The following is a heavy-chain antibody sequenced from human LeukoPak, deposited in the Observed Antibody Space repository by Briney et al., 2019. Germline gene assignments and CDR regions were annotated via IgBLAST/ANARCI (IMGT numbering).Heavy chain of an antibody. D-gene: IGHD1-14*01. J-gene: IGHJ4*02. CDR3: ARGHRNHMDY. CDR1: GYTFTSYD. Sequence: ASVKVSCKASGYTFTSYDINWVRQATGQGLEWMGWVNPNSGATDYAQQFQGRVTMTTNTSISTSYMELTGLRSDDTAVYYCARGHRNHMDYWGQGSLVTVSS. CDR2: VNPNSGAT. V-gene: IGHV1-8*01.